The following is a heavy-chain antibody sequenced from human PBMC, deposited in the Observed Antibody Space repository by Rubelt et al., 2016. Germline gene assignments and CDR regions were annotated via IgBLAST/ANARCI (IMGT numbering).Heavy chain of an antibody. Sequence: EVQLVESGGGLVKPGGSLRLSCAASGFTFSSYSMNWVRQAPRKGLEWVSSSSCSSSYISYADAGKGRFTMSRDNAKNSLDLQMNSLRCEDTAVYYCARGAVWGQGTLVTVSS. V-gene: IGHV3-21*01. CDR3: ARGAV. CDR1: GFTFSSYS. J-gene: IGHJ4*02. CDR2: SSCSSSYI.